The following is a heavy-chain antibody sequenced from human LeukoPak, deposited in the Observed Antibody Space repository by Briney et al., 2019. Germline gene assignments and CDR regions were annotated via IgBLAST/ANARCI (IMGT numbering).Heavy chain of an antibody. Sequence: PGGSLRLSCAASGFTFSSYAMSWARQTPGKGLEWVSAISGSGGSTYYADSVKGRFTISRDNSKNTLYLQMNSLRAEDTAVYYCAKDRTWGVVVPAAGHAFDIWGQGTMVTVSS. CDR3: AKDRTWGVVVPAAGHAFDI. CDR2: ISGSGGST. J-gene: IGHJ3*02. CDR1: GFTFSSYA. V-gene: IGHV3-23*01. D-gene: IGHD2-2*01.